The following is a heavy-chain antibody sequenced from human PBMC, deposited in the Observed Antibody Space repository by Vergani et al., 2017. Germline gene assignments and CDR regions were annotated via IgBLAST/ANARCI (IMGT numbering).Heavy chain of an antibody. CDR1: GYTFTGYY. V-gene: IGHV1-69*01. J-gene: IGHJ6*02. CDR3: ARGSVAWAYYYGMDV. Sequence: QVQLVQSGAEVKKPGASVKVSCKASGYTFTGYYMHWVRQAPGQGLEWMGRIIPIFGTANYAQKFQGRVTITADESTSTAYMGLSSLRSEDTAVYYCARGSVAWAYYYGMDVWGQGTTVTVSS. D-gene: IGHD6-19*01. CDR2: IIPIFGTA.